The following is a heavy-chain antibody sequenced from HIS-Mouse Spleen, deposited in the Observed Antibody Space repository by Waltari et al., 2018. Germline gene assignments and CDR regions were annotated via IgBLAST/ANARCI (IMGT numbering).Heavy chain of an antibody. CDR2: ISYDGSNK. Sequence: QVQLVESGGGVVQPGRSLRLSCAASGFTCRSSAMHWVRQAPGKGLEWVAVISYDGSNKYYADSVKGRFTISRDNSKNTLYLQMNSLRAEDTAVYYCARGAVAGDAFDIWGQGTMVTVSS. CDR1: GFTCRSSA. CDR3: ARGAVAGDAFDI. V-gene: IGHV3-30*04. D-gene: IGHD6-19*01. J-gene: IGHJ3*02.